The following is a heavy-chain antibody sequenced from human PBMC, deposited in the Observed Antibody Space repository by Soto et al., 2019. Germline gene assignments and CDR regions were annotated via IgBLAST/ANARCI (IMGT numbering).Heavy chain of an antibody. J-gene: IGHJ4*02. D-gene: IGHD3-3*01. V-gene: IGHV3-74*01. CDR3: ARGFFDFDY. CDR2: INSDGSST. CDR1: GFTFSSLW. Sequence: GGSLRLPWAASGFTFSSLWMHWIRQAPGKGLVWVSRINSDGSSTSYADSVKGRFTISRDNAKNTLYLQMNSLRAEDTAVYYCARGFFDFDYWGQGTLVTVSS.